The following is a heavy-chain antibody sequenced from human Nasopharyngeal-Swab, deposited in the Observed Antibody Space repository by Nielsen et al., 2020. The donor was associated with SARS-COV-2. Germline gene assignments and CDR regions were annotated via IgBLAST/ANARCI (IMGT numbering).Heavy chain of an antibody. CDR2: INHSGST. J-gene: IGHJ6*02. CDR3: ASSPLWFGEPEHGMDV. Sequence: WIRQPPGKGPEWIGEINHSGSTNYNPSLKSRVTISVDTSKNQFSLKLSSVTAADTAVYYCASSPLWFGEPEHGMDVWGQGTTVTVSS. V-gene: IGHV4-34*01. D-gene: IGHD3-10*01.